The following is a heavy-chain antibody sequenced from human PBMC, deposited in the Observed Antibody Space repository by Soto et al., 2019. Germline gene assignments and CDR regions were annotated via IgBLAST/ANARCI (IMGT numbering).Heavy chain of an antibody. V-gene: IGHV3-74*01. CDR2: INSDGSSI. D-gene: IGHD3-3*01. Sequence: EVQLVESGGDLVQPGGFLRLSCATSGFTFSRYWMHWVRQVPGKGLVWFSRINSDGSSISYSDSVKGRFTISRDNAKNTLYLQMNSLRVEDTAVYYCARLPVDTITSLDYWGQGTLVTGSS. CDR3: ARLPVDTITSLDY. CDR1: GFTFSRYW. J-gene: IGHJ4*02.